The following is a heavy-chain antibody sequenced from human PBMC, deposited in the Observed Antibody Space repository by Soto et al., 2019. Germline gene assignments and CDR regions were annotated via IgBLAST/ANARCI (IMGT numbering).Heavy chain of an antibody. CDR1: GGSISSYY. CDR3: ARQTRYSSGWRGLDY. V-gene: IGHV4-59*08. Sequence: SETLSLTCTVSGGSISSYYWSWIRQPPGKGLEWIGYIYYSGSTNYNPSLKSRVTISVDTSKNQFSLKLSSVTAADTAVYYCARQTRYSSGWRGLDYWGQGTLVTVSS. J-gene: IGHJ4*02. CDR2: IYYSGST. D-gene: IGHD6-19*01.